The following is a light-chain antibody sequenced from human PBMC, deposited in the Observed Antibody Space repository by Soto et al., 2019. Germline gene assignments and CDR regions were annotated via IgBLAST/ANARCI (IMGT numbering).Light chain of an antibody. J-gene: IGLJ1*01. CDR1: SSDVGSYNL. V-gene: IGLV2-23*01. Sequence: QSALTQAASVSGSPGQSITISCTGSSSDVGSYNLVSWYQQYPGKAPKVMIYEDTKRPSGVSNRFSGSKSGNTASLTISGLQAEDEADYYCCSYAGSNTYVFGTGTKVTVL. CDR2: EDT. CDR3: CSYAGSNTYV.